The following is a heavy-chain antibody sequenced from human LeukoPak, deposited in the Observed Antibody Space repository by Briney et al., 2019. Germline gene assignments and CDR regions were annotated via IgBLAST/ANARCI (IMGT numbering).Heavy chain of an antibody. J-gene: IGHJ4*02. CDR1: GGSVSSGSYY. CDR3: AKNNGSRGYFDY. Sequence: SETLSLTCTVSGGSVSSGSYYWSWIRQPPGKGLEYIGNIYYSGSTYYNPSLKSRVTISVDTSKNRFSLKLSSVTAADTAVYYCAKNNGSRGYFDYWGQGALVTVSS. V-gene: IGHV4-39*01. D-gene: IGHD1-26*01. CDR2: IYYSGST.